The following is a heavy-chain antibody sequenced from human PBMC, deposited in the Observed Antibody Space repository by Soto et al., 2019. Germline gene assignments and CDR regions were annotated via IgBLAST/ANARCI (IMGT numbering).Heavy chain of an antibody. Sequence: SQTLSLTCAISGDSVSSNSAGWNWIRQSPSRGLRWLGRTYYRSKWYNDYAVSVKSRITINPDTSKNQFSLQLNSVTPEDTAVYYCARTDITPRPNWFDPWGQGTLVTVSS. D-gene: IGHD1-20*01. J-gene: IGHJ5*02. CDR3: ARTDITPRPNWFDP. CDR2: TYYRSKWYN. CDR1: GDSVSSNSAG. V-gene: IGHV6-1*01.